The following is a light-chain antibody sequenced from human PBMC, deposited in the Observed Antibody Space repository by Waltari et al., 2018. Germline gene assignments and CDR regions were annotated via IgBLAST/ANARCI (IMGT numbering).Light chain of an antibody. J-gene: IGKJ1*01. V-gene: IGKV4-1*01. CDR2: WAS. CDR1: QSLLSRSDSNNF. CDR3: QQYYSTPPT. Sequence: DIVMTQSPDSLAVSLGERATNNCKPSQSLLSRSDSNNFLAWYQQKPGHSPKLLIHWASTLESGVPDRFSGSGSGTDFTLTISTLQGEDVAVYFCQQYYSTPPTFGQGTKVDIK.